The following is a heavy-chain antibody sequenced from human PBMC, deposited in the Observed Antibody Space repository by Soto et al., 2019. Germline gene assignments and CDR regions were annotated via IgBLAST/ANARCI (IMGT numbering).Heavy chain of an antibody. CDR2: IYYSGST. J-gene: IGHJ5*02. V-gene: IGHV4-31*03. D-gene: IGHD3-10*01. CDR3: ARGGMVRGVINWFDP. Sequence: QVQLQESGPGLVKPSQTLSLTCTVSGGSISSGGYYWSWIRQHPGKGLEWIGYIYYSGSTYYNPFLKSRVTISVDTSKNQFSLKLSSVTAADTAVYYCARGGMVRGVINWFDPWGQGTLVTVSS. CDR1: GGSISSGGYY.